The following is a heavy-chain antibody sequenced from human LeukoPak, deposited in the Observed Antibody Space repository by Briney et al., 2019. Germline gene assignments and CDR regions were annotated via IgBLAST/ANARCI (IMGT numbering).Heavy chain of an antibody. V-gene: IGHV3-23*01. CDR1: GFTFSSYS. CDR2: ISGSGGST. Sequence: GGSLRLSCAASGFTFSSYSMNWVRQAPGKGLEWVSAISGSGGSTYYADSVKGRFTISRDNSKNTLYLQMNSLRAEDTAVYYCAKDVSPKTHFDYWGQGTLVTVSS. J-gene: IGHJ4*02. CDR3: AKDVSPKTHFDY.